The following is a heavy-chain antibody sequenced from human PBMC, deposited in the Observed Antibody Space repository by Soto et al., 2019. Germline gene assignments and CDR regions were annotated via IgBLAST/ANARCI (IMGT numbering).Heavy chain of an antibody. J-gene: IGHJ4*02. CDR2: MTPNRGGT. D-gene: IGHD3-22*01. V-gene: IGHV1-2*02. CDR3: TTASMIVEKYDF. Sequence: GDSVRDSCKASGYSFIGYYIHWVRQAPGQGIEWMGWMTPNRGGTDYAQKFQGRDTMSRDTSISTAYMELSSLSSDDTAVYYSTTASMIVEKYDFWGQGTQVTASS. CDR1: GYSFIGYY.